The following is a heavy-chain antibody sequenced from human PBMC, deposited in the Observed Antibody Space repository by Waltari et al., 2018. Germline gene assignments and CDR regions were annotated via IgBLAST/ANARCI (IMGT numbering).Heavy chain of an antibody. D-gene: IGHD3-3*01. V-gene: IGHV1-69*13. J-gene: IGHJ4*02. CDR1: GGTFSSYA. CDR2: IIPIFGTA. Sequence: QVQLVQSGAEVKKPGSSVKVSCKASGGTFSSYAISWVRQAPGQGLEWMGGIIPIFGTANYAQKFQGRVTITADESTSTAYMELSSLRSEDTAVYYCARGRVVLRFLEWTLREYYFDYWGQGTLVTVSS. CDR3: ARGRVVLRFLEWTLREYYFDY.